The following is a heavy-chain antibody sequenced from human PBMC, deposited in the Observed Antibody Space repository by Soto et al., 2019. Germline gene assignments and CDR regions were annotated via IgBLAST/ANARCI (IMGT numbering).Heavy chain of an antibody. Sequence: EVQLVESGGGLIQPGGSLRLSCEVSGFSVSGNYMSWVRQAPGKGLDWVSVIYSGGSRYYADSVRGRFTISRDDSQDTVHRQVDNRRADDTAVYYWGRSMMVRRVRFDLWGRGSLVSVSS. CDR3: GRSMMVRRVRFDL. CDR1: GFSVSGNY. V-gene: IGHV3-53*01. D-gene: IGHD3-10*01. CDR2: IYSGGSR. J-gene: IGHJ4*02.